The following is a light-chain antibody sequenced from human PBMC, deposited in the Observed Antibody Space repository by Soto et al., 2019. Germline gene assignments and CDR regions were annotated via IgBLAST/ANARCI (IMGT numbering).Light chain of an antibody. Sequence: IVMTQSPATLSVSPGERATLACRTSQIISSNLAWYQQKPGQAPRILIYGASSRATGVPARFSGSGSGTEFTLTINSLLSEDFGVYYCQQYKSWPTFGQGTKVDIK. V-gene: IGKV3-15*01. CDR1: QIISSN. CDR3: QQYKSWPT. J-gene: IGKJ1*01. CDR2: GAS.